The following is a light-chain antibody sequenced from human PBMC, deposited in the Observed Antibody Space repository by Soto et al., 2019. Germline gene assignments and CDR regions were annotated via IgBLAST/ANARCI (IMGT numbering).Light chain of an antibody. CDR1: QSVSNNY. CDR3: QQYGSSPRYT. V-gene: IGKV3-20*01. Sequence: EVVLTQSPGTLSVSPGERATLSCRASQSVSNNYLAWYQLRPGQAPRLLIYGASNRATGVPDRFSGSGSGTVFTLTIIRLEPEDFAVYYCQQYGSSPRYTFGQGTKLEIK. CDR2: GAS. J-gene: IGKJ2*01.